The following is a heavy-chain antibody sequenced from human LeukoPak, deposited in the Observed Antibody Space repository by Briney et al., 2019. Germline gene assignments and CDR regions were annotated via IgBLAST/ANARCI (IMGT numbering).Heavy chain of an antibody. Sequence: GASVKVSCKASGYTFTGYYMHWVRQAPGQGLEWMGWINPNSGGTNYAQKFQGRVTMTRDTSISTAYMALSRLRSDNTAVYYCARKLVTNPFDYWGQGTLVTVSA. J-gene: IGHJ4*02. CDR1: GYTFTGYY. D-gene: IGHD6-6*01. V-gene: IGHV1-2*02. CDR3: ARKLVTNPFDY. CDR2: INPNSGGT.